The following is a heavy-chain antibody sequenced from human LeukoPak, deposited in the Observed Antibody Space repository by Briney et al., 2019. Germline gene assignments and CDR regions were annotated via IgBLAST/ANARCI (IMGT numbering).Heavy chain of an antibody. D-gene: IGHD3-22*01. V-gene: IGHV3-23*01. CDR2: ISASGGST. Sequence: PGGSLRLSCVASGFTFNRYGMSWVRQAPGKGLEWVSAISASGGSTYYADSVKGRFTISRDNSKNTLYLQMSSLRAGDTAVYYCASVFTYDSSGGYYFDYWGQGTLVTVSS. CDR1: GFTFNRYG. CDR3: ASVFTYDSSGGYYFDY. J-gene: IGHJ4*02.